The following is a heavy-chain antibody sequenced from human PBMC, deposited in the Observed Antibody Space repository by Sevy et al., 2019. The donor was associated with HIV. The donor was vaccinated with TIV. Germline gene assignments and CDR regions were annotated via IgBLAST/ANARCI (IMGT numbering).Heavy chain of an antibody. CDR3: ARDYDFWSGYHYGMDV. CDR2: IKQDGSVK. D-gene: IGHD3-3*01. V-gene: IGHV3-7*03. J-gene: IGHJ6*02. Sequence: GSLRLSCAASGFTFTSYWMSWVRQAPGKGLEWVANIKQDGSVKYDVDSVKGRFTISRDNAKNSLYLQMNSLRAEDTAVYYCARDYDFWSGYHYGMDVWGQGTTVTVSS. CDR1: GFTFTSYW.